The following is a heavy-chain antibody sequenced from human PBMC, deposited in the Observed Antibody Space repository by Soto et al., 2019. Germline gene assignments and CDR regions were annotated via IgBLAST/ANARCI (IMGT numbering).Heavy chain of an antibody. D-gene: IGHD3-22*01. Sequence: QITLKESGPTLVKPTQTLTLTCTFSGFSLSTSGVGVGWIRHPPGKALEWLALIYWDDDKRYSPSLKSRLTITKDTSKNQVVLTMTNMDPVETATYYCAHRLYHDYYESSSIYPPRTVGFAPWGQGTLVTVSS. CDR1: GFSLSTSGVG. J-gene: IGHJ5*02. CDR2: IYWDDDK. V-gene: IGHV2-5*02. CDR3: AHRLYHDYYESSSIYPPRTVGFAP.